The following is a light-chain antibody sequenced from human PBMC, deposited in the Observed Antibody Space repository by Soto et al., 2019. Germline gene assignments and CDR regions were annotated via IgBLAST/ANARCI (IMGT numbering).Light chain of an antibody. V-gene: IGKV1-39*01. CDR1: QTISSY. CDR3: QQSYSAPFT. Sequence: DIQMTQSPSSLSASVGDRVTITCRASQTISSYLNWFQQKPGKAPKLLICAASSLQSGVPSRFSGSGSGTDFTLTISSLPPEDFATYFCQQSYSAPFTSGPGTKVDI. CDR2: AAS. J-gene: IGKJ3*01.